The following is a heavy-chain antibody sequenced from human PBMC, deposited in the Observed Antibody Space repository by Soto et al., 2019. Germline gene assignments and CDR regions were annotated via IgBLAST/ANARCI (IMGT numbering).Heavy chain of an antibody. CDR1: GFTFSTHS. D-gene: IGHD3-3*01. CDR2: IHSSSSWE. Sequence: EVQLVESGGGLVQPGGSLKLSCAASGFTFSTHSMNWVRQAQGRGLEWVSYIHSSSSWEVYADSVRGRFTVSRDNAKNSLYLQMSSLRAEDTAVYYCVFDFWLVPTVWGKGTTVTVSS. J-gene: IGHJ6*04. CDR3: VFDFWLVPTV. V-gene: IGHV3-48*01.